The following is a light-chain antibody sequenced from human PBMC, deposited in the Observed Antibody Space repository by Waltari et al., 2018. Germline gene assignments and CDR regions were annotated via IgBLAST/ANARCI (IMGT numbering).Light chain of an antibody. CDR3: QQYKNLHWT. J-gene: IGKJ1*01. V-gene: IGKV3-15*01. CDR2: GAS. CDR1: QNVSSN. Sequence: EIVMTPSPATLSVSPGERASLHCRASQNVSSNLAWYQQKPGQAPRLLIYGASTRATGIPARFSGSGSGTEFTLTISSLQSEDFAVYYCQQYKNLHWTFGQGTKVEIK.